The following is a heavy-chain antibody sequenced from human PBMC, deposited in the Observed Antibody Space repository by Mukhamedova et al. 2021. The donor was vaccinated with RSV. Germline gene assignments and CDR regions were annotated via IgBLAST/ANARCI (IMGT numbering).Heavy chain of an antibody. CDR3: ATPQDRGHYGDALAD. V-gene: IGHV3-11*04. D-gene: IGHD4-17*01. Sequence: YISRTGSAIYYADSVKGRFTISRDNAQNTLYLQMNSLRAEDTAVYYCATPQDRGHYGDALADWGQGTLVTVSS. J-gene: IGHJ4*02. CDR2: ISRTGSAI.